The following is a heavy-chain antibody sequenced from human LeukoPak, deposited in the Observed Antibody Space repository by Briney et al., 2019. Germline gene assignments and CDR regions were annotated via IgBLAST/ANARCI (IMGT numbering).Heavy chain of an antibody. CDR2: IRSKAYGGTT. Sequence: GSLRLSCTASGFTFGDYAMSWFRQAPGKGLEWIGFIRSKAYGGTTEYAASVKGRFTTSRDDSKSIAYLQMNSLKTEDTAVYYCTRDFSSIWYGTTDYWGQGTLVTVSS. CDR3: TRDFSSIWYGTTDY. V-gene: IGHV3-49*03. CDR1: GFTFGDYA. D-gene: IGHD6-13*01. J-gene: IGHJ4*02.